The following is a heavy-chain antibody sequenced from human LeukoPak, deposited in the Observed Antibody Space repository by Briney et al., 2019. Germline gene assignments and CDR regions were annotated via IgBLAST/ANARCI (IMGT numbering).Heavy chain of an antibody. CDR2: IYYSGST. Sequence: SETLSLTCTVSGGSISSSSYYWGWIRQPPGKGLEWIGSIYYSGSTYYNPSLKSRVTISVDTSKNQFSLKLSSVTAADTAVYYCARRYQLQKKFDYWGQGTLVTVSS. V-gene: IGHV4-39*01. J-gene: IGHJ4*02. CDR1: GGSISSSSYY. CDR3: ARRYQLQKKFDY. D-gene: IGHD2-2*01.